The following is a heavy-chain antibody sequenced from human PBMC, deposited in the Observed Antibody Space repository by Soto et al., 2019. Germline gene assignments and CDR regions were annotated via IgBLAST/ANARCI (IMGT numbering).Heavy chain of an antibody. V-gene: IGHV4-59*01. J-gene: IGHJ4*02. D-gene: IGHD3-3*01. CDR1: GGSISNYF. CDR2: IYYNGST. Sequence: SETLSLTCTVSGGSISNYFWSWIRQPPGKGLEWVGFIYYNGSTQYNPSLKSRVTMSVDTPKNQFSLKLNSVTAADTAVYYCAREPSWSGYFEFWGQGALVTVSS. CDR3: AREPSWSGYFEF.